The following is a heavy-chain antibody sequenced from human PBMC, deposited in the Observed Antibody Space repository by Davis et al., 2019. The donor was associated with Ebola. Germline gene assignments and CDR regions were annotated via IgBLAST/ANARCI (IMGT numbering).Heavy chain of an antibody. Sequence: ASVQVSCRASADTFNNFYVHWVRQAPGQGLPWMGVINPNDGYKNYAQKFQGRLTITRDTSATTAYMDMSSLGYEDTAVYLCARDYWGTSSSCNWFDPLCQGTLVTVSS. J-gene: IGHJ5*02. CDR3: ARDYWGTSSSCNWFDP. CDR2: INPNDGYK. V-gene: IGHV1-46*02. CDR1: ADTFNNFY. D-gene: IGHD6-6*01.